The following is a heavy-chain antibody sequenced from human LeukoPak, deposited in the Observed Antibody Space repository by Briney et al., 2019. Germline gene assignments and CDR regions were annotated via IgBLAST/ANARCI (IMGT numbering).Heavy chain of an antibody. CDR3: ARFNRVVPTTGDYYYYYMGV. J-gene: IGHJ6*03. CDR2: IYYSGST. Sequence: SETLSLTCTVSGGSISSSSYYWGWIRQPPGKGLEWIGSIYYSGSTYYNPSLKSRVTISVDTSKNQFSLKLSSVTAADTAVYYCARFNRVVPTTGDYYYYYMGVWGKGTTVTISS. CDR1: GGSISSSSYY. V-gene: IGHV4-39*07. D-gene: IGHD2-15*01.